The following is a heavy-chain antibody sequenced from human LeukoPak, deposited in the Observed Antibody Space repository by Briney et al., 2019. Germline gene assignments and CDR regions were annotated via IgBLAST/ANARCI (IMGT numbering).Heavy chain of an antibody. J-gene: IGHJ4*02. Sequence: SETLSLTCTVSGGSISSYYWSWIRQPPGKGLEWIGYIFYSGSTNYNPSLKSRVTMSVDTSKNQLSLTLISVTAADTAVYYCARGRYSGSYFYFDYWGQGTLVTVSS. CDR2: IFYSGST. D-gene: IGHD1-26*01. CDR3: ARGRYSGSYFYFDY. V-gene: IGHV4-59*01. CDR1: GGSISSYY.